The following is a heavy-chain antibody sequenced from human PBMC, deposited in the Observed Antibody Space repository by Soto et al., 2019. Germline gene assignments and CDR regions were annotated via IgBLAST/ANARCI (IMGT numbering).Heavy chain of an antibody. CDR2: IVVGSGNT. Sequence: ASVKVSCKASGFTFTSSAVQWVRQARGQRLEWIGWIVVGSGNTNYAQKFQERVTITRDMSTSTAYMELSSLRSEDTAVYYCAAALVRGVIIDWFDPWGQGTLVTVSS. CDR3: AAALVRGVIIDWFDP. J-gene: IGHJ5*02. CDR1: GFTFTSSA. V-gene: IGHV1-58*01. D-gene: IGHD3-10*01.